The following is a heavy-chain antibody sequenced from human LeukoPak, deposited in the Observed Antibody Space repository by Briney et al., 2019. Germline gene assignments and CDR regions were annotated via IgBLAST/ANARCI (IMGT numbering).Heavy chain of an antibody. CDR3: AKETYSSGWHPYFDY. CDR2: ISYDGSNK. Sequence: GRSLRLSCAASGFTFSSYGMHWVRQAPGKGLEWVAVISYDGSNKYYADSVKGRFTISRDNSKNTLFLQMNSLRAEDTAVYYCAKETYSSGWHPYFDYWGQGTLVTVSS. CDR1: GFTFSSYG. V-gene: IGHV3-30*18. J-gene: IGHJ4*02. D-gene: IGHD6-19*01.